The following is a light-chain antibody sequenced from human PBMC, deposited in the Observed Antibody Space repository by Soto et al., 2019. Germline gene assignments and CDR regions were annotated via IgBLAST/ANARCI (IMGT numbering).Light chain of an antibody. V-gene: IGKV3-20*01. CDR1: QPVSSNF. Sequence: ERVLTQSPGTLSLSPGESAALSCRASQPVSSNFLAWYQQKPGQDPRLLIYGVSSRASGIPDRFFGSGSGTDFTLTINRLEPEDFAVYYCQQYANSPITFGQGTRLEIK. CDR2: GVS. J-gene: IGKJ5*01. CDR3: QQYANSPIT.